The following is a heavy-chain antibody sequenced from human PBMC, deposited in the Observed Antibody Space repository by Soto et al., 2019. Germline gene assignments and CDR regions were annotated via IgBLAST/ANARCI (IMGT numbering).Heavy chain of an antibody. J-gene: IGHJ5*02. Sequence: QVQLVQSGTEVKKPGASVTVSCKASGDTFISYYIHWVRQAPGQGLEWMGIINPRGGTTSYGQKFRGRVTMTRDTSTSTVYMELSSLRSEDTAVYYCAREKGVEGDWLQIGRSWFDPWGQGSLVTVSS. V-gene: IGHV1-46*01. CDR1: GDTFISYY. D-gene: IGHD5-12*01. CDR3: AREKGVEGDWLQIGRSWFDP. CDR2: INPRGGTT.